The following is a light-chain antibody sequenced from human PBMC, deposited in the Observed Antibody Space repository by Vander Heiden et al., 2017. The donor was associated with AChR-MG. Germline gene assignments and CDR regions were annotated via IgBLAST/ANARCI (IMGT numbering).Light chain of an antibody. CDR1: QSVSTN. Sequence: EIVLPQSPATLSLSPGERATHSRRASQSVSTNLAWYQQKPGQAPRLLIYDASNGATGIPPRFSGGGSGTDFTLTISSLEPEDFALYYCQQRANGAWTFGQGTKVEIK. CDR2: DAS. V-gene: IGKV3-11*01. CDR3: QQRANGAWT. J-gene: IGKJ1*01.